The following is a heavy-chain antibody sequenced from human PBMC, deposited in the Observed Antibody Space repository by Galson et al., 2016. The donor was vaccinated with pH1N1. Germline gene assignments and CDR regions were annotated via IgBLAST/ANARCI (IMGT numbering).Heavy chain of an antibody. CDR1: GFTFSSYW. J-gene: IGHJ4*02. Sequence: SLRLSCAASGFTFSSYWMHWVRQAPGKGLVWVSRINSDGSSTSCADSVKGRFTISRDNAKKSLYLQMNSLRAEDTAVYFCVGPLGNPPGYWGQGTLVTVSS. V-gene: IGHV3-74*01. CDR2: INSDGSST. CDR3: VGPLGNPPGY. D-gene: IGHD1-14*01.